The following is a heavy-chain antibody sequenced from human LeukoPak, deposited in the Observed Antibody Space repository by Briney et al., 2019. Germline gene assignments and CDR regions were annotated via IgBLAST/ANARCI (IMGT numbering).Heavy chain of an antibody. CDR1: GFTFSSYG. CDR2: ISYDGSGE. CDR3: AKDFRDGYNHPSYYFDS. D-gene: IGHD5-12*01. Sequence: TGGSLRLSCAASGFTFSSYGMHWVRQAPGKGLEWVAVISYDGSGEYYADSVQGRFTVARDNSKNTLYLQMNSLRAEDTAVYYCAKDFRDGYNHPSYYFDSWGQGTLVTVSS. V-gene: IGHV3-30*18. J-gene: IGHJ4*02.